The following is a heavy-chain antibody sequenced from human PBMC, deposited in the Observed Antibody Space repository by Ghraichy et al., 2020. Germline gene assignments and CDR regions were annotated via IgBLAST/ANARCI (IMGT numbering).Heavy chain of an antibody. V-gene: IGHV3-48*02. CDR3: VGGPAS. CDR1: GFTFSNSS. D-gene: IGHD2-15*01. CDR2: INSRSSKI. J-gene: IGHJ5*02. Sequence: LTLPCAASGFTFSNSSMNWVRQTPGKGLEWIAYINSRSSKIFYAASVKGRFSISRDNDRESVYLQMSSLKEEDTAVYYCVGGPASWGRGTLVTVSS.